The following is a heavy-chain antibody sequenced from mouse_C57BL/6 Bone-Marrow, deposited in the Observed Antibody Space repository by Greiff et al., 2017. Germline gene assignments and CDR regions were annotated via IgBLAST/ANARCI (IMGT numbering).Heavy chain of an antibody. J-gene: IGHJ2*01. V-gene: IGHV1-59*01. CDR1: GYTFTSYW. D-gene: IGHD4-1*01. Sequence: QVQLQQPGAELVRPGTSVKLSCKASGYTFTSYWMHWVKQRPGQGLEWIGVIDPSDSYTNYNQKFKGKATLTADTSSSTAYMQLSSLTSEDSAVYYCARLWDGDYWGQGTTLTVSS. CDR3: ARLWDGDY. CDR2: IDPSDSYT.